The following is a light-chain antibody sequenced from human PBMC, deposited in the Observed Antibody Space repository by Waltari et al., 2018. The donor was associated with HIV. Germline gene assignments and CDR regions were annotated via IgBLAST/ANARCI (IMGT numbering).Light chain of an antibody. CDR3: QSYDSSLRAWV. J-gene: IGLJ3*02. Sequence: QPVLTQPPSVSGAPGLGVTVSCTGSGSNIGAGYDVHWYQQLPGTAPKLLIYGNINRPSGVPDRFSASKSGTSASLAITGLQPEEEADYDCQSYDSSLRAWVFGGGTKLTVL. V-gene: IGLV1-40*01. CDR2: GNI. CDR1: GSNIGAGYD.